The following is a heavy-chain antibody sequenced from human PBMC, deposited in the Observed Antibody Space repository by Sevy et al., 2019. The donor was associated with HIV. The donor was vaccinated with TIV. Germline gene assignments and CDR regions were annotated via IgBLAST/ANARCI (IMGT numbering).Heavy chain of an antibody. CDR1: GGTFSSYA. CDR3: ARAGDGGSWVEVDY. V-gene: IGHV1-69*13. D-gene: IGHD6-13*01. Sequence: ASVKDSCKASGGTFSSYAISWVRQAPGQGLEWMGGIIPMFGTANYAQKFQGRVTIPADESTSTAYMELSSLRSEDTAVYYCARAGDGGSWVEVDYWGQGTLVTVSS. J-gene: IGHJ4*02. CDR2: IIPMFGTA.